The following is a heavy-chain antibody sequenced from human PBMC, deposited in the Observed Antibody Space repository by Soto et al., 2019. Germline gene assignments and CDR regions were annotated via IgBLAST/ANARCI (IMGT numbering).Heavy chain of an antibody. V-gene: IGHV3-23*01. J-gene: IGHJ4*02. CDR3: ARGQVTIFGVVINFDD. Sequence: PGGSLRLSCAASGFTFSSSAMCWVCQAPGKGLEWVSSISGSGDTTYYADTVKGRFTASRDNSENTLYLQMNSLRAEDTAVYYCARGQVTIFGVVINFDDWGQGTLVTVSS. CDR1: GFTFSSSA. CDR2: ISGSGDTT. D-gene: IGHD3-3*01.